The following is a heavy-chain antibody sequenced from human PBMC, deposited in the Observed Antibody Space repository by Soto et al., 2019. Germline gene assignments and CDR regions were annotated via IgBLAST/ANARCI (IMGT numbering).Heavy chain of an antibody. CDR2: IKSKTDGGTT. Sequence: EVQLVESGGGLVKPGGSLRLSCAASGFTFNNAWMCWVRQAPGKGLEWVGRIKSKTDGGTTHFAAPVKGRFTISRDDSKNTLYLQINSLKTEDTAVYYCTTSGWYRADYWGQGTLVTVSS. CDR3: TTSGWYRADY. CDR1: GFTFNNAW. V-gene: IGHV3-15*01. D-gene: IGHD6-19*01. J-gene: IGHJ4*02.